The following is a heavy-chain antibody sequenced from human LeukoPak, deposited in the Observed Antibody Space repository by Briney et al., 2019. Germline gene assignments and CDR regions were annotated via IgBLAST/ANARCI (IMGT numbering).Heavy chain of an antibody. CDR1: GLTFDDYA. V-gene: IGHV3-9*01. Sequence: PGGSLRLSCAASGLTFDDYAMHWVRQAPGKGLEGVSGISWNSGSIGYAGSVKGRFTISRDNAKNSLYLQMNSLRAEDRALYYCAKDRLTGFSGGVIDYWGQGTLVTVSS. CDR2: ISWNSGSI. D-gene: IGHD6-19*01. CDR3: AKDRLTGFSGGVIDY. J-gene: IGHJ4*02.